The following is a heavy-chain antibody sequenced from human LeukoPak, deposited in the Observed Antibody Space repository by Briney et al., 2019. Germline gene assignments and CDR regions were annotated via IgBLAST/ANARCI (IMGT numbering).Heavy chain of an antibody. CDR1: GGSISSGSYY. D-gene: IGHD6-6*01. CDR2: IYTSGST. V-gene: IGHV4-61*02. CDR3: ARESPGSSSGERGDYFDY. Sequence: SETLSLTCTVSGGSISSGSYYWSWIRQPAGKGLEWIGRIYTSGSTNYNPSLKSRVTISVDTSKNQFSLKLSSVTAADTAVYYCARESPGSSSGERGDYFDYWGQGTLVTVSS. J-gene: IGHJ4*02.